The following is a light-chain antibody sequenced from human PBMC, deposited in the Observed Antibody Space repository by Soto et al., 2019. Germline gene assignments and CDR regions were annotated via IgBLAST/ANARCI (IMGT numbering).Light chain of an antibody. V-gene: IGKV1-5*03. Sequence: DIQMTQSPSTLSASVGDRVTITCRASQSISSGLAWYQQKPGKAPKLLIYKASSLESGVPSRFSGSGSGTEFTLTISILQPDDFATFYCQQYNSYPLTFGGGTKVDIK. CDR2: KAS. CDR3: QQYNSYPLT. J-gene: IGKJ4*01. CDR1: QSISSG.